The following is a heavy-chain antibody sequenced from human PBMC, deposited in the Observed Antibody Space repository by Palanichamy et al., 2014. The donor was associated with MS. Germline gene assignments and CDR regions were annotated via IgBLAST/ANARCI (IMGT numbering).Heavy chain of an antibody. V-gene: IGHV3-13*01. Sequence: EVQLVESGGGLVQPGGSLRLSCAASGFTVSSYHVHWVRQATGKGLECVSGIGTAGDTYYPGSVKGRFTISRDNAKNSLYLQMNSLRAGDTAVYYCARVATVTTGGYYFDCWGQGTLVTVSS. CDR1: GFTVSSYH. J-gene: IGHJ4*02. CDR2: IGTAGDT. CDR3: ARVATVTTGGYYFDC. D-gene: IGHD4-17*01.